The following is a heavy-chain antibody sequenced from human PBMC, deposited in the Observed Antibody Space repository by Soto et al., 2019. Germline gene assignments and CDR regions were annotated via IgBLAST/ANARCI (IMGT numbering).Heavy chain of an antibody. D-gene: IGHD4-17*01. J-gene: IGHJ4*02. Sequence: EVQLLESGGGLVQPGGSLRLSCAASGFTFSSYTMNWVRQAPGKGLEWVSGINSGGRTYYADSVKGRSTISRDDSKNTLYLQIISLRAEDTAVYYCAKDLRPDGVWDFDYWGQGTLVTVSS. V-gene: IGHV3-23*01. CDR3: AKDLRPDGVWDFDY. CDR2: INSGGRT. CDR1: GFTFSSYT.